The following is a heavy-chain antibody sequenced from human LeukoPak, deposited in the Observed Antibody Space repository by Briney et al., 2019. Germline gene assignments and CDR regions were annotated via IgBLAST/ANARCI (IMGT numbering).Heavy chain of an antibody. CDR3: AKDRVPLAARPLHFDY. D-gene: IGHD6-6*01. J-gene: IGHJ4*02. Sequence: GGSLRLSCAASGFTFHDYAMRWVRQAPGKGLEWVSLISWDGGSTYYADSVKGRFTISRDNSKNSLYLQMNSLRAEDTAVYYCAKDRVPLAARPLHFDYWGQGTLVTVSS. CDR1: GFTFHDYA. V-gene: IGHV3-43D*03. CDR2: ISWDGGST.